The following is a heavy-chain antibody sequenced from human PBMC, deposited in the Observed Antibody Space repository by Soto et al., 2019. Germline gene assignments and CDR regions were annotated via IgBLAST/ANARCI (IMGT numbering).Heavy chain of an antibody. Sequence: QVQLVQSGAEVKKPGSSVKVSCKASGGTFSSYAISWVRQAPGQGLEWMGGIIPIFGTANYAQKFQGRVTITADESTSTAYMELSSLRSEDMAVYYCARDLKQYYYDSSGYYYYWGQGTLVTVSS. J-gene: IGHJ4*02. CDR3: ARDLKQYYYDSSGYYYY. CDR1: GGTFSSYA. D-gene: IGHD3-22*01. V-gene: IGHV1-69*01. CDR2: IIPIFGTA.